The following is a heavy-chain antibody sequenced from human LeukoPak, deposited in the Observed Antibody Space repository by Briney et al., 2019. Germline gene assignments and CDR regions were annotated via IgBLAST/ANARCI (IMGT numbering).Heavy chain of an antibody. D-gene: IGHD6-13*01. CDR3: ARATAAAAGFLGY. CDR2: IYYSGST. J-gene: IGHJ4*02. CDR1: GGSVSSGSYY. Sequence: PSETLSLTCTVSGGSVSSGSYYWSWIRQPPGKGLEWIGYIYYSGSTNYNPSLKSRVTISVDTSKNQFSLKLSSVTAADTAVYYCARATAAAAGFLGYWGQGTLVTVSS. V-gene: IGHV4-61*01.